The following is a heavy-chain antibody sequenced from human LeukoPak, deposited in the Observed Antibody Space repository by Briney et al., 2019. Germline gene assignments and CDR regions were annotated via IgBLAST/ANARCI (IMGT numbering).Heavy chain of an antibody. D-gene: IGHD3-3*01. J-gene: IGHJ4*02. CDR2: IKHDGSEK. CDR1: GFTFSSYW. CDR3: ARAPREWLLGYHFEY. V-gene: IGHV3-7*03. Sequence: AGGSLRLSCAASGFTFSSYWMSWVRQAGGKGLEWVANIKHDGSEKYYVDSVKGRFAISRDNGKNSLYLQMNSLRVEDMAVYYCARAPREWLLGYHFEYWGQGTLVTVSS.